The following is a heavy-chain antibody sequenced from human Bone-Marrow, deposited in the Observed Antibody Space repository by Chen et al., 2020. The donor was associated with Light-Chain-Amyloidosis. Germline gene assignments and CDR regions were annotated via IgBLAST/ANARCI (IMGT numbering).Heavy chain of an antibody. V-gene: IGHV3-30*18. D-gene: IGHD6-6*01. J-gene: IGHJ6*02. CDR1: GFTFSSSG. Sequence: QVQLVESGGGVVQPGRSLRLSCAASGFTFSSSGMHWVRQAPGKGLEWVAVISDDGSNNYYAESVKGRFTSSRDNSKNTLYLQMNSLRAEDTAVYYWAKTMDSSSPDGMDVWGQGTTVTVSS. CDR3: AKTMDSSSPDGMDV. CDR2: ISDDGSNN.